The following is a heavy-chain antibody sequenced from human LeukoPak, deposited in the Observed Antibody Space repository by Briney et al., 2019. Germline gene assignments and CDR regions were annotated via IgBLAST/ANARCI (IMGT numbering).Heavy chain of an antibody. CDR1: GGSISSYY. CDR3: ARGRGDGSSWYYYYYYMDV. V-gene: IGHV4-59*12. D-gene: IGHD6-13*01. Sequence: SETLSLTCTVSGGSISSYYWSWIRQPPGKGLEWIGYIYYSGSTNYNPSLKSRVTISVDTSKNQFSLKLSSVTAADTAVYYCARGRGDGSSWYYYYYYMDVWGKGTTVTVSS. J-gene: IGHJ6*03. CDR2: IYYSGST.